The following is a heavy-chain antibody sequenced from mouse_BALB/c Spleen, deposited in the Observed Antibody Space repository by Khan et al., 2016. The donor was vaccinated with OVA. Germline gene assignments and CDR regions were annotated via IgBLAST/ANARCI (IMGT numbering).Heavy chain of an antibody. J-gene: IGHJ2*01. CDR1: GYSITSGYG. CDR3: SRTARIKY. V-gene: IGHV3-2*02. D-gene: IGHD1-2*01. CDR2: ISYSGST. Sequence: EVQLQESGPGLVQPSQSLSLTCTVTGYSITSGYGWNWIRQFPGNKLEWMGYISYSGSTNYNPSLKSRITITRDTSKNQFFLQLNSVTTEDTATYYCSRTARIKYWGQGTTLTVSA.